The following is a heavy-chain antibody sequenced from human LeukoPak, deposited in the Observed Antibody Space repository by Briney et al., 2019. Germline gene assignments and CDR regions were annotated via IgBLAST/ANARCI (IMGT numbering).Heavy chain of an antibody. V-gene: IGHV3-11*04. CDR3: ASSIAARPWNY. CDR1: GFTFSDYQ. D-gene: IGHD6-6*01. Sequence: PGGSLRLSCAASGFTFSDYQMSWLRQAPGKGLEGVSYISGGGSSIYYADSVKGRFTISRDNAKNSLYLQMNSLRADDTAVYYCASSIAARPWNYWGQGTLVTVSS. J-gene: IGHJ4*02. CDR2: ISGGGSSI.